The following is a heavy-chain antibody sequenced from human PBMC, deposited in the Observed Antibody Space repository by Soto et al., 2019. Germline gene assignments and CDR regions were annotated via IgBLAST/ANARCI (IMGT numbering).Heavy chain of an antibody. Sequence: EKQLVESGGGLAQPGRSLRLSCVTSGFYFDNYAMHWVRQAPGKGPEWVSGLSGNSDIVAYADSVKGRFTISRDNAKKSLYLQMNNLRPEDTGWYYCVISTGNFDANFNYWGQGTLVTVSS. CDR3: VISTGNFDANFNY. D-gene: IGHD6-19*01. CDR2: LSGNSDIV. CDR1: GFYFDNYA. V-gene: IGHV3-9*01. J-gene: IGHJ4*02.